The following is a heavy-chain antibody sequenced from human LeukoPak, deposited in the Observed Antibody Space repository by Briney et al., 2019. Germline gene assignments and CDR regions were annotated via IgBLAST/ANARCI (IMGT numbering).Heavy chain of an antibody. J-gene: IGHJ6*03. V-gene: IGHV1-69*13. D-gene: IGHD1-14*01. CDR1: GGNFRNFA. CDR2: ISPIFNRP. Sequence: SVKVSCKASGGNFRNFAISWVRQAPGEGLEWMGGISPIFNRPHYAPKFQGRVTITADESTSTAYMELSGVRSDDTAVYFCARQGNQLLYYFYYLDVWGNGTTVTVS. CDR3: ARQGNQLLYYFYYLDV.